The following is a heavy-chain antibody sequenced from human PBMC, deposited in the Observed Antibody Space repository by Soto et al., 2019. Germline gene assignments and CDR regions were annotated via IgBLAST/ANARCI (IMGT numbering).Heavy chain of an antibody. J-gene: IGHJ6*02. Sequence: QVQLVQSGAEVKKPGASVKVSCKASGYTFTGYYMHWVRQAPGQGLEWMGWINPNSGGTNYAQKFQGWVTLPRETAIGSAYMEQSRPSTGDTAVYYCAGGGSLWFGELSAYYYGMDVWGQGTTVTVSS. D-gene: IGHD3-10*01. CDR1: GYTFTGYY. CDR2: INPNSGGT. V-gene: IGHV1-2*04. CDR3: AGGGSLWFGELSAYYYGMDV.